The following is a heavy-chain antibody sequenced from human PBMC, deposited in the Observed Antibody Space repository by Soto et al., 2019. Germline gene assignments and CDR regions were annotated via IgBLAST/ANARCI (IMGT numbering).Heavy chain of an antibody. CDR2: ISHDGRQT. J-gene: IGHJ4*02. CDR3: AGPHCGGNSG. D-gene: IGHD2-21*01. CDR1: GFIFSSSL. V-gene: IGHV3-7*01. Sequence: EVQLVESGGGLVQPGGSLRLSCAASGFIFSSSLMNWVRQAPGKGLEWVAIISHDGRQTFYVDSVKGRFTISRDNAKNSLYLQMNSLRVEDTAVYYCAGPHCGGNSGWGPGTLVTFSS.